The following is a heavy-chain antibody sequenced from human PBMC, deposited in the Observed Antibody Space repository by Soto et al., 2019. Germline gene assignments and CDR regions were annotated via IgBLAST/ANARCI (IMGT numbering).Heavy chain of an antibody. J-gene: IGHJ6*02. V-gene: IGHV3-30*03. D-gene: IGHD1-1*01. Sequence: SLILSFSASGFSFSSYGMEWVRLAPGKGLEWVAATTYDGGIKHYVDSVKGRFTISRDNSKNTLYLQMNSLRVEDTATYYCAGALENPYFYYGLNVWGQGTTVTVSS. CDR3: AGALENPYFYYGLNV. CDR2: TTYDGGIK. CDR1: GFSFSSYG.